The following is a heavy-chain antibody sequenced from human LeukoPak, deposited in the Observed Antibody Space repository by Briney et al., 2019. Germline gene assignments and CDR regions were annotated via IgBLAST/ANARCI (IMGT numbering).Heavy chain of an antibody. CDR3: ARGRWELLMYDRYYFDY. V-gene: IGHV1-69*06. CDR1: GGTFSSYA. J-gene: IGHJ4*02. D-gene: IGHD1-26*01. Sequence: SVKVSCKASGGTFSSYAISWVRQAPGQGLEWMGGIIPIFGTANYAQKFQGRVTITADKSTSTAYMELSSLRSEDTAVYYCARGRWELLMYDRYYFDYWGQGTLVTVSS. CDR2: IIPIFGTA.